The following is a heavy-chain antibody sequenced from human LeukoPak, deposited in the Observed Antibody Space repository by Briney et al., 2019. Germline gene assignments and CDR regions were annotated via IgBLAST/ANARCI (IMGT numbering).Heavy chain of an antibody. D-gene: IGHD6-19*01. Sequence: PSETLSLTCTVSGASFSSYYWSWIRQPPGKGLEWIGYIHYSGTTNYNPSLKSRVTISVDTSKNQFSLKLSSVTAADTAVYYCARHSSDWYAPDFWGQGTLVTVSS. J-gene: IGHJ4*02. V-gene: IGHV4-59*08. CDR1: GASFSSYY. CDR2: IHYSGTT. CDR3: ARHSSDWYAPDF.